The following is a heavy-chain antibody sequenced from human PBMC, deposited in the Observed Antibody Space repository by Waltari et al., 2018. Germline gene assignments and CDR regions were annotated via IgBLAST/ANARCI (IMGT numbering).Heavy chain of an antibody. Sequence: EVQLVKSGGGLVQPGRSLRLSCTASGFTFGDYAMSWFRQAPGKGLEWVGFIRSKAYGGTTEYAASVKGRFTISRDDSKSIAYLQMNSLKTEDTAVYYCTRDRYCSGGSCYSRDYGMDVWGQGTTVTVSS. J-gene: IGHJ6*02. V-gene: IGHV3-49*03. CDR3: TRDRYCSGGSCYSRDYGMDV. D-gene: IGHD2-15*01. CDR1: GFTFGDYA. CDR2: IRSKAYGGTT.